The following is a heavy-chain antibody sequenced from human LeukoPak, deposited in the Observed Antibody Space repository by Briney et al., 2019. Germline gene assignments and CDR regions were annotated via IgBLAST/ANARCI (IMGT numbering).Heavy chain of an antibody. J-gene: IGHJ4*02. CDR1: GGSISSYY. Sequence: PSETLSLTCTASGGSISSYYWSWIRQPPGKGLEWIGYIYYSGSTNYNPSLKSRVTISVDTSKNQFSLKLSSVTAADTAVYYCARRGIAAAGYDYWGQGTLVTVSS. CDR3: ARRGIAAAGYDY. D-gene: IGHD6-13*01. V-gene: IGHV4-59*08. CDR2: IYYSGST.